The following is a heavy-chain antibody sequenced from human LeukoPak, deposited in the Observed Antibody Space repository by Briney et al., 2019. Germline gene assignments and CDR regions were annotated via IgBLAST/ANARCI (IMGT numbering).Heavy chain of an antibody. J-gene: IGHJ6*02. CDR2: ISSSASYI. V-gene: IGHV3-21*01. CDR3: ARAFYYDIIGGEGMDV. D-gene: IGHD3-22*01. CDR1: GFTFSTYN. Sequence: GGSLRLSCAASGFTFSTYNMNWVRQAPGKGLEWVSAISSSASYIYYADSVKGRFTISRDNAKNSLYLQMNSLRAEDTAVYYCARAFYYDIIGGEGMDVWGQGTTVTVSS.